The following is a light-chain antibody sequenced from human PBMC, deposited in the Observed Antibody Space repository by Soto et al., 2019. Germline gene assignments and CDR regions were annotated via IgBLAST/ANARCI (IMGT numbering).Light chain of an antibody. CDR1: SSDVGAYNY. CDR3: SSYTSSSTPYV. Sequence: QSALTQPASVSGSPGQSITISCTGTSSDVGAYNYVSWYQQHPGKAPKLMIHEVSKRPSGVSNRFSGSKSGNTASLTISGLQAEDEADYYCSSYTSSSTPYVFGTGTKLT. J-gene: IGLJ1*01. CDR2: EVS. V-gene: IGLV2-14*01.